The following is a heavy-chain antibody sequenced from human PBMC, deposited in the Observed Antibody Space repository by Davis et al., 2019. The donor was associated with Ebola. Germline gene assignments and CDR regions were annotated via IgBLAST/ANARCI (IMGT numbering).Heavy chain of an antibody. J-gene: IGHJ4*02. V-gene: IGHV4-34*01. CDR2: INHSGST. D-gene: IGHD1-26*01. Sequence: SETLSLTCAVYGGSFSGYYWSWIRQPPGKGLEWIGEINHSGSTNYNPSLKSRVTIPVDTSKNQFSLKLSSVTAADTAVYYCARVRGSYGAYFDYWGQGTLVTVSS. CDR3: ARVRGSYGAYFDY. CDR1: GGSFSGYY.